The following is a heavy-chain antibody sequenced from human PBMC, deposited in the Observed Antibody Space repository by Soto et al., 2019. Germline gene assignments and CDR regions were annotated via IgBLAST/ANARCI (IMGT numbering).Heavy chain of an antibody. J-gene: IGHJ6*02. CDR3: ARDGGGRYYYYYGMDV. D-gene: IGHD2-15*01. CDR1: GFTFSSYG. Sequence: GGSLRLSCAASGFTFSSYGMHWVRQAPGKGLEWVAVIWYDGSNKYYADSVKGRFTISRDNSKNTLYLQMNSLRAEDTAVYYCARDGGGRYYYYYGMDVWGQGTTVTVSS. CDR2: IWYDGSNK. V-gene: IGHV3-33*01.